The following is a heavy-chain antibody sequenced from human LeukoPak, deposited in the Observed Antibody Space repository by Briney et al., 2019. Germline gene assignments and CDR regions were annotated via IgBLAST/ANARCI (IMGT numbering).Heavy chain of an antibody. V-gene: IGHV3-11*05. CDR3: AKDMAVAAAHRPLWFDP. D-gene: IGHD6-19*01. J-gene: IGHJ5*02. Sequence: KPGGSLRLSCAASGFTFSDYYMSWIRQAPGKGLEWVSYISSSSSYTNYADSVKGRFTISRDNAKNSLYLQMNSLRAEDTALYYCAKDMAVAAAHRPLWFDPWGQGTQVTVSS. CDR2: ISSSSSYT. CDR1: GFTFSDYY.